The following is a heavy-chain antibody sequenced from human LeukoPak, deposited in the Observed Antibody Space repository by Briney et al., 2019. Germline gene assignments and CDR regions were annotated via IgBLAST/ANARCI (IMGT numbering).Heavy chain of an antibody. J-gene: IGHJ4*02. CDR2: IIPIFGTA. V-gene: IGHV1-69*13. Sequence: ASVKVSCKASGGTFSSYAISWVRQAPGQGLEWMGGIIPIFGTANYAQKFQGRVTITADESTSTAYMELSSLRSEDTAVYYCASNLEMATITLYYFDYWGQGTLGTVSS. CDR1: GGTFSSYA. D-gene: IGHD5-24*01. CDR3: ASNLEMATITLYYFDY.